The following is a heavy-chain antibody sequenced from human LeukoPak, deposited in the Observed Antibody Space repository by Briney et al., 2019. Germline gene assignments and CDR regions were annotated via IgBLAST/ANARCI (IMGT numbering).Heavy chain of an antibody. J-gene: IGHJ6*02. Sequence: PSETLSLTCTVSGRSISSSSYYSGWLRQPPGKGLEWIGRIYYRGSTYYNPSLKSRVTISVDTSKNHFSLKLSSVTAADTAVYYCATTSHTISDPPGSYYYYGMDVWGQGTTVTVSS. CDR2: IYYRGST. D-gene: IGHD3-3*01. V-gene: IGHV4-39*02. CDR3: ATTSHTISDPPGSYYYYGMDV. CDR1: GRSISSSSYY.